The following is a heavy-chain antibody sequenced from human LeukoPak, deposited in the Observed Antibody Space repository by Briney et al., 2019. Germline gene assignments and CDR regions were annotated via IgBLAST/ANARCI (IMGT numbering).Heavy chain of an antibody. V-gene: IGHV3-74*01. CDR2: IHRDGRST. J-gene: IGHJ5*01. D-gene: IGHD3-10*01. CDR3: ARGTEGDTYGEFDS. Sequence: RPGGSLTLSCAPAAFTFSDDWMGSVRHDPGKGLVWVSRIHRDGRSTTYADSVKRRFTASRDNAKNTLYPHMNGLRTEDTAMYYCARGTEGDTYGEFDSWGQGTLVTVSS. CDR1: AFTFSDDW.